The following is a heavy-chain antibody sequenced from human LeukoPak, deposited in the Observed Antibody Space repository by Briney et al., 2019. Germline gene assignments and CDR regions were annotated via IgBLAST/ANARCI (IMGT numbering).Heavy chain of an antibody. V-gene: IGHV4-59*01. CDR2: IYYSGST. Sequence: SETLSLTCTVSGGSISSYYWSWIRQPPGKGLEWIGYIYYSGSTNYNPSLKSRVTISVDTSKNQFSLKLSSVTAAATAVYYCARGDGITIFGAEDYFDYWGQGTLVTVSS. CDR3: ARGDGITIFGAEDYFDY. CDR1: GGSISSYY. J-gene: IGHJ4*02. D-gene: IGHD3-3*01.